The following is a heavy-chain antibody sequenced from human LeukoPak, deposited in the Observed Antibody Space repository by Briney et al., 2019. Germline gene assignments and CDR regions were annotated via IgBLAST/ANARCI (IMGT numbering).Heavy chain of an antibody. J-gene: IGHJ4*02. Sequence: SETLSLTCTVSGGSISNYYWNWVRQPPGKGLEWIGYIFYSGRTNYNPSLKSRVTMSVDTSKNHFSLKLSSVTAADTAVYYCARGANYYDSPYYYEPTFDYWGQGTLVTVSS. CDR3: ARGANYYDSPYYYEPTFDY. CDR2: IFYSGRT. D-gene: IGHD3-22*01. V-gene: IGHV4-59*01. CDR1: GGSISNYY.